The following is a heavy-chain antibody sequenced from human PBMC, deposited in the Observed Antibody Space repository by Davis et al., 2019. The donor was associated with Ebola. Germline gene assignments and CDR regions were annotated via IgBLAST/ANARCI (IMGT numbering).Heavy chain of an antibody. V-gene: IGHV1-69*04. J-gene: IGHJ5*02. Sequence: AASVKVSCNASGGTLCRDDISWVRQAPGQGLEWMGRISPILGMVNYAQRFQGRVTITADKSTSTAYMELSSLRSEDTAVYYCARLIPVVTDNWFDPWGQGTLVTVSS. D-gene: IGHD3-22*01. CDR3: ARLIPVVTDNWFDP. CDR1: GGTLCRDD. CDR2: ISPILGMV.